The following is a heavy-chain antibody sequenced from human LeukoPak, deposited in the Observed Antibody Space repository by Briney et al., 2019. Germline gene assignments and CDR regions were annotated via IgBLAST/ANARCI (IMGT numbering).Heavy chain of an antibody. D-gene: IGHD3-22*01. Sequence: SETLSLTCTVSGGSIGSYYWSWIRQPPGKGLEWIGYIYYSGSTNYNPSLKSRVTISVDTSKNQFSLKLSSVTAADTAVYYCARAYQYYYDSSGPYYFDYWGQGTLVTVSS. J-gene: IGHJ4*02. CDR2: IYYSGST. CDR1: GGSIGSYY. V-gene: IGHV4-59*01. CDR3: ARAYQYYYDSSGPYYFDY.